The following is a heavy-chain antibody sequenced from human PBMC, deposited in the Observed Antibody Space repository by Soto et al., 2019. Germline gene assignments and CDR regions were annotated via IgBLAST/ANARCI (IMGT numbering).Heavy chain of an antibody. J-gene: IGHJ5*02. CDR2: INSDGSST. CDR1: GFTFSSYW. CDR3: AREGRSTRCHTCSERFDR. D-gene: IGHD2-2*02. V-gene: IGHV3-74*01. Sequence: GGSLRLSCAASGFTFSSYWMHWVRQAPGKGLVWVSRINSDGSSTSYADSVKGRFTISRDNAKNTLYLQMNSLRDEDTAVYYCAREGRSTRCHTCSERFDRWGQGELVTVSS.